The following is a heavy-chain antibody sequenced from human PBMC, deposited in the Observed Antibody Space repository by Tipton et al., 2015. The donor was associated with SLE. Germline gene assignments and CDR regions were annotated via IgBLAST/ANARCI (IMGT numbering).Heavy chain of an antibody. CDR2: ISSSGSTI. V-gene: IGHV3-48*03. CDR1: GFTFSSYE. Sequence: SLRLSCAASGFTFSSYEMNWARQAPGKGLEWVSYISSSGSTIYYADSVKGRFTISRDNAKNSLYLQMNSLRAEDTAVYYCARGGVLDWLFYDYWGQGTLVTVSS. J-gene: IGHJ4*02. D-gene: IGHD3-9*01. CDR3: ARGGVLDWLFYDY.